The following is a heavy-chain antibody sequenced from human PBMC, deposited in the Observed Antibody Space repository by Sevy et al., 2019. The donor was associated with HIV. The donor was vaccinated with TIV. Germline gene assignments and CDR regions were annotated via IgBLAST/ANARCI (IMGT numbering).Heavy chain of an antibody. Sequence: GESLKISCKGSGYSFTSYWIGWVRQMPGKGLEWMGIIYPGDSDTRYSPSFQGQVTISADKSISTAYLQWSSRKASDTAMYYCARQMYSSSQYDNFDYWGQGTLVTVSS. CDR1: GYSFTSYW. D-gene: IGHD6-6*01. V-gene: IGHV5-51*01. CDR2: IYPGDSDT. J-gene: IGHJ4*02. CDR3: ARQMYSSSQYDNFDY.